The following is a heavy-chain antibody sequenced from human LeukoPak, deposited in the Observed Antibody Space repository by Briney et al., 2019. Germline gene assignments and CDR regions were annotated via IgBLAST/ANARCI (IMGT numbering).Heavy chain of an antibody. D-gene: IGHD3-3*01. CDR3: AKGGQDFDSWRFDL. V-gene: IGHV3-23*01. CDR2: ISDTGGRT. J-gene: IGHJ5*02. CDR1: GFTFSDSA. Sequence: GGSLRLSCAASGFTFSDSAVSWVRQSPGEGLEWVSSISDTGGRTYYADSVKGRFTITRDNSRNTVYLQMNQMRAGDTARYYCAKGGQDFDSWRFDLWGQGILVTVSS.